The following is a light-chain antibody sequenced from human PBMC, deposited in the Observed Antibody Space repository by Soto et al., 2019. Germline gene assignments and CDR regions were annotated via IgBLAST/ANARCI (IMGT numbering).Light chain of an antibody. J-gene: IGKJ1*01. CDR1: QSVRSSF. V-gene: IGKV3-20*01. CDR2: GAS. CDR3: QQYDSSPWT. Sequence: ESVLTQSPGTLSLSPGERATLSCRASQSVRSSFLAWYQLKPGQAPRLLIYGASSRATGIPDRFSGSGSGTDFTLTISRLEPEDFAVYYCQQYDSSPWTFGQWTKVEIK.